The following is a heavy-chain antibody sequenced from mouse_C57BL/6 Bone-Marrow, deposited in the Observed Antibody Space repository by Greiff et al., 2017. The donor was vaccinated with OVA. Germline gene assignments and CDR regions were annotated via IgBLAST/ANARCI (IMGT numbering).Heavy chain of an antibody. CDR2: IDPSDSYT. CDR3: AREVLTGSYYFDY. J-gene: IGHJ2*01. V-gene: IGHV1-69*01. D-gene: IGHD4-1*01. Sequence: QVQLQQPGAELVMPGASVKLSCKASGYTFTSYWMHWVKQRPGQGLEWIGEIDPSDSYTNYNQKFKGKSTLTVDKSSSTAYMQLSSLPSEDSAVYYCAREVLTGSYYFDYWGQGTTLTVSS. CDR1: GYTFTSYW.